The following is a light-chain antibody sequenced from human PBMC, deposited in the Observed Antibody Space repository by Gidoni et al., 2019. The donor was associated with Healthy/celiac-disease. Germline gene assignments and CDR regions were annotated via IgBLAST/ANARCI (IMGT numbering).Light chain of an antibody. V-gene: IGKV4-1*01. J-gene: IGKJ2*01. CDR2: WAS. Sequence: DIVMTQSPDSLAVSLGERATINCKSSQSFLYSSNNKNYLAWYQPKPGQPPKLLIYWASTRESGVPDRFSGSGSGTDFTLTISSLQAEDVAVYYCQQYYSTPTFGQGTKLEIK. CDR1: QSFLYSSNNKNY. CDR3: QQYYSTPT.